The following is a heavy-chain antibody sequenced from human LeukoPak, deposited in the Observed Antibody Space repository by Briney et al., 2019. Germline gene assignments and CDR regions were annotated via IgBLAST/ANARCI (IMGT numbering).Heavy chain of an antibody. Sequence: PGGSLRLSCAASGLTFSSYAMSWVRQAPGKGLEWVSLINESGGSTYYADSVKGRFTISRDNSKNTLYLQMNSLRAEDTAVYYWAKERWTTTAFDIWGQGTMVTVSS. CDR3: AKERWTTTAFDI. CDR1: GLTFSSYA. J-gene: IGHJ3*02. V-gene: IGHV3-23*01. CDR2: INESGGST. D-gene: IGHD3/OR15-3a*01.